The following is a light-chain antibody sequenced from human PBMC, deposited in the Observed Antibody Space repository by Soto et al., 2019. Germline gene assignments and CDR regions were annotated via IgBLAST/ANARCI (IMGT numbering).Light chain of an antibody. J-gene: IGLJ1*01. V-gene: IGLV2-14*01. CDR1: SSDVGAYNY. Sequence: VLTQPASVSGSLGQSITISCSGTSSDVGAYNYVSWYQQYPGKAPKLMIYHVTDRPSGVSNRFSGSKSGNTASLTISGLQAEDEADYYCCSYTTSNTLVFGTGTKVTVL. CDR3: CSYTTSNTLV. CDR2: HVT.